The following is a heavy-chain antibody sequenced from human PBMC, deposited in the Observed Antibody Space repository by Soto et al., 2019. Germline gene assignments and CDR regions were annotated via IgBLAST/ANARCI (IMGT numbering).Heavy chain of an antibody. CDR2: ISYDGSNL. J-gene: IGHJ4*02. V-gene: IGHV3-30*03. D-gene: IGHD3-22*01. CDR3: VRDTYYYDSSGYYVFDY. Sequence: QEQLVESGGGVVQPGGSLRLSCAASGLTFNRYGMHWVRQAPGKGLEWAAHISYDGSNLHYAESVKGRFTISRDSSKNTLYLQMNSLRAEDTAVYYCVRDTYYYDSSGYYVFDYWGQGTLVAVSS. CDR1: GLTFNRYG.